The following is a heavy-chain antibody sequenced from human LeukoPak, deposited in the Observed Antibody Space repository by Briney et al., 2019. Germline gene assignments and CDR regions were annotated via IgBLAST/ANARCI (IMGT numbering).Heavy chain of an antibody. CDR2: IYYSGST. Sequence: NPSETLSLTCTVSGGSISSSSYYWSWIRQPPGKGLEWIGSIYYSGSTYYNPSLKSRVTISVDTSKNQFSLKLSSVTAADTAVYYCARSPVVTAIGDDAFDIWGQGTMVTVSS. CDR3: ARSPVVTAIGDDAFDI. CDR1: GGSISSSSYY. J-gene: IGHJ3*02. D-gene: IGHD2-21*02. V-gene: IGHV4-39*07.